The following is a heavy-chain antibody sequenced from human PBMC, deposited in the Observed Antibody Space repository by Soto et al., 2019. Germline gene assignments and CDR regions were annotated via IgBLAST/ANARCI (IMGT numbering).Heavy chain of an antibody. CDR3: SIVSANYYNYYYMDF. CDR1: GYTFTSYD. CDR2: MNPNSGNT. Sequence: GASVNASCKASGYTFTSYDIHWVRQATGHGLEGMGWMNPNSGNTGYAQKFQGRVTMTRNTSISIAYMGLSSLRSEDTAVYYCSIVSANYYNYYYMDFWGKGTSVTVSS. D-gene: IGHD6-25*01. J-gene: IGHJ6*03. V-gene: IGHV1-8*01.